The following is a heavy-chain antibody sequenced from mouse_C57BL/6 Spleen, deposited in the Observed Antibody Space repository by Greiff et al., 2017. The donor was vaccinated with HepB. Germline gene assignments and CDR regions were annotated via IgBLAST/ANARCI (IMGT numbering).Heavy chain of an antibody. D-gene: IGHD2-1*01. J-gene: IGHJ2*01. Sequence: VQLQQSGPELVKPGASVKISCKASGYAFSSSWMNWVKQRPGKGLEWIGRIYPGDGDTNYNGKFKGKATLTADKSSSTAYMQLSSLTSEDSAVYFCARNGNYPEGYFDYWGQGTTLTVSS. V-gene: IGHV1-82*01. CDR3: ARNGNYPEGYFDY. CDR2: IYPGDGDT. CDR1: GYAFSSSW.